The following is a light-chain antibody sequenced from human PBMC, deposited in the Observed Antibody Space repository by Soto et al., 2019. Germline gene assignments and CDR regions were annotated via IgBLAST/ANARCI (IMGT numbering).Light chain of an antibody. CDR2: GAS. V-gene: IGKV3-20*01. J-gene: IGKJ1*01. CDR1: QSVSSSY. Sequence: EIVLTQSPATLSVSPGERATLSYRASQSVSSSYLAWYQQKPGQAPRLLIYGASSRATGIPDRFSGSGSGTDFTLTISRLEPEDFAVYYCQQYGSSPPWTFGQGTKVDI. CDR3: QQYGSSPPWT.